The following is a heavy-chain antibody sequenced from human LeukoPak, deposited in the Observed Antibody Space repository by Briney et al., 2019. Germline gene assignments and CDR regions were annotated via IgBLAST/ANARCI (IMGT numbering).Heavy chain of an antibody. CDR1: GFTFSSYG. J-gene: IGHJ4*02. D-gene: IGHD3-22*01. CDR3: ARGSYESSGVFDY. V-gene: IGHV3-33*01. Sequence: GGSLRLSCAASGFTFSSYGMHWVRQAPGKGLEWVAVIWYDGSNKYYADSVKGRFTISRDNSKNTLYLQMNSLRAEDTAVYYCARGSYESSGVFDYWGKGTPVIVSS. CDR2: IWYDGSNK.